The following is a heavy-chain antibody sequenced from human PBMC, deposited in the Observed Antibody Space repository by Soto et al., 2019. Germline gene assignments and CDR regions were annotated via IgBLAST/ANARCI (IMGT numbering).Heavy chain of an antibody. CDR1: GLSFSCYY. V-gene: IGHV4-34*01. Sequence: SETLSLTCASYGLSFSCYYLSLIRPPPGKGLEWIGEINHSGSTNYNPSLKSRVTISVDTSKNQFSLKLSSVTAADTAVYYCASELRPLYYYMDVWGKGTTVTVSS. CDR2: INHSGST. J-gene: IGHJ6*03. CDR3: ASELRPLYYYMDV. D-gene: IGHD1-26*01.